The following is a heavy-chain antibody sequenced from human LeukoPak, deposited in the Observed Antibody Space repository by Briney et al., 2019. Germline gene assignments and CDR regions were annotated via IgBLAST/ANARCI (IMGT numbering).Heavy chain of an antibody. J-gene: IGHJ4*02. CDR2: FDPADVGT. Sequence: GASVAVSCKVSGFPLSELSMYWVRQAPGKGLEWIGGFDPADVGTFYAQKFQARVTITADTSTHTLYMLVNSLRSDDTAVYYCATDPMGASYSDVHDNWGQGTLVAVSS. CDR3: ATDPMGASYSDVHDN. CDR1: GFPLSELS. D-gene: IGHD6-13*01. V-gene: IGHV1-24*01.